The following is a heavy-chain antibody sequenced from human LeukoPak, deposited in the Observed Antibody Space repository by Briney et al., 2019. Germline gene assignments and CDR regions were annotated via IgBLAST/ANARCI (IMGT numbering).Heavy chain of an antibody. V-gene: IGHV1-8*01. Sequence: ASVKVSCKASGYTFTSYDINWVRQATGQGLEWMGWMNPNSGNTGYAQKFQGRVTMTRNTSISTAYMELSSLRSEDTAVYYCARQEVVVAPLDYWGQGTLVTVSS. CDR2: MNPNSGNT. D-gene: IGHD2-15*01. CDR3: ARQEVVVAPLDY. CDR1: GYTFTSYD. J-gene: IGHJ4*02.